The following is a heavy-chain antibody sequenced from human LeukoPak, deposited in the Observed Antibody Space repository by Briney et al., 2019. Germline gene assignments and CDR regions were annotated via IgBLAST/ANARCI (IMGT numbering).Heavy chain of an antibody. J-gene: IGHJ6*02. CDR1: GYTFTSYG. CDR3: ARGGRTDYYYYYGMDV. CDR2: ISAYNGNT. Sequence: GASVKVTCKASGYTFTSYGISWVRQAPGQGLEWMGWISAYNGNTNSAQKLQGRVTMTTDTSTRTAYMELRSLRSDDTAVYYCARGGRTDYYYYYGMDVWGQGTPVTVSS. V-gene: IGHV1-18*01. D-gene: IGHD3/OR15-3a*01.